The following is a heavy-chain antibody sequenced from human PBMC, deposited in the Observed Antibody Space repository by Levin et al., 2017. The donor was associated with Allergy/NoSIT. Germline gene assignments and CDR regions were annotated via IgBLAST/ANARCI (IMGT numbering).Heavy chain of an antibody. CDR2: INHSGST. CDR1: GGSFSGYY. Sequence: SETLSLTCAVYGGSFSGYYWSWIRQPPGKGLEWIGEINHSGSTNYNPSLKSRVTISVDTSKNQFSLKLSSVTAADTAVYYCARAWGYGDYVPDYWGQGTLVTVSS. D-gene: IGHD4-17*01. V-gene: IGHV4-34*01. CDR3: ARAWGYGDYVPDY. J-gene: IGHJ4*02.